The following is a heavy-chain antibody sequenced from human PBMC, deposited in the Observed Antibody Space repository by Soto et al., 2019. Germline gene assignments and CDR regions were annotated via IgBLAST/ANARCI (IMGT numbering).Heavy chain of an antibody. CDR1: GYTFTSYG. CDR3: ARGSIVVVPAAIVFGYYYGMDV. J-gene: IGHJ6*02. D-gene: IGHD2-2*01. Sequence: SVKVSCKASGYTFTSYGISWVRQAPGQGLEWMGWISAYNGNTNYAQKLQGRVTMTTDTSTSTAYMELRSLRSDDTAVYYCARGSIVVVPAAIVFGYYYGMDVWGQGTTVTVSS. V-gene: IGHV1-18*04. CDR2: ISAYNGNT.